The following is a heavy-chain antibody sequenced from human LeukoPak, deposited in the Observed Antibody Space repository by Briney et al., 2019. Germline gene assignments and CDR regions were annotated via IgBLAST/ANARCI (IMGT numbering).Heavy chain of an antibody. V-gene: IGHV3-43*01. Sequence: PGGSLRLSCAASGFTFDDYTMHWVRQAPGKGLEWVSLISWDGGSTYYADSVKDRFTISRDNSKNSLYLQMNSLRTEDTALYYCAKGIAARPSVYYYYMDVWGKGTTVTVSS. CDR3: AKGIAARPSVYYYYMDV. D-gene: IGHD6-6*01. CDR1: GFTFDDYT. CDR2: ISWDGGST. J-gene: IGHJ6*03.